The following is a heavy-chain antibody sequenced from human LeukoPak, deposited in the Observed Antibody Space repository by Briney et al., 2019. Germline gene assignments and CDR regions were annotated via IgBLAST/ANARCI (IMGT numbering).Heavy chain of an antibody. Sequence: PGGSLRLSCAVSGFIVSNNYMSWVRQAPGKGLEWVSVIYSGGRTYYADSVKGRFTISRDNSKNTLYLQMNSLRGEDTAMYYCARSPYGDSTWPYYFDNWGQGTLVTVSS. V-gene: IGHV3-66*01. CDR3: ARSPYGDSTWPYYFDN. J-gene: IGHJ4*02. CDR1: GFIVSNNY. D-gene: IGHD4-17*01. CDR2: IYSGGRT.